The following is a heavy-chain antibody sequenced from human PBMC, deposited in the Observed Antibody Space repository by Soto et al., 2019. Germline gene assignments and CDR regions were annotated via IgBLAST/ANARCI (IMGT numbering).Heavy chain of an antibody. CDR2: ISSNGGST. CDR1: GFTFSSYA. Sequence: GGSLRLSCAASGFTFSSYAMHWVRQAPGKGLEYVSAISSNGGSTYYANSVKGRFTISRDNSKNTLYLQMGSLRAEDMAVYYCARASGAPYDILTGYFDYWGQGTLVTVSS. D-gene: IGHD3-9*01. CDR3: ARASGAPYDILTGYFDY. J-gene: IGHJ4*02. V-gene: IGHV3-64*01.